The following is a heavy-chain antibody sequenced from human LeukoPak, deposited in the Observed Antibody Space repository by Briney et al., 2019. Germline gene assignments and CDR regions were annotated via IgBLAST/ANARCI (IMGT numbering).Heavy chain of an antibody. D-gene: IGHD4-17*01. CDR1: GFTFSSYG. J-gene: IGHJ4*02. V-gene: IGHV3-23*01. Sequence: PGGSLRLSCAASGFTFSSYGMSWVRQAPGKGLEWVSAISGSGGSTYYADSVKGRFTISRDNSKNTLYLQMNSLRAEDTAVYYCARYTTVTTGLDYWGQGTLVTVSS. CDR3: ARYTTVTTGLDY. CDR2: ISGSGGST.